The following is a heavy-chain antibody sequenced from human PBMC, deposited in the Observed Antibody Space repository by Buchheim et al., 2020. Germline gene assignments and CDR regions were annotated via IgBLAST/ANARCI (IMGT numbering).Heavy chain of an antibody. V-gene: IGHV3-33*01. CDR1: GFTFSSYG. D-gene: IGHD3-10*01. CDR3: ARDRRLLWFGELYP. Sequence: QVQPVESGGGVVQPGRSLRLSCAASGFTFSSYGMHWVRQAPGKGLEWVAVIWYDGSNKYYADSVKGRFTISRDNSKTTLSLQMNSLRAEDTSVYYRARDRRLLWFGELYPWAQGTL. CDR2: IWYDGSNK. J-gene: IGHJ5*02.